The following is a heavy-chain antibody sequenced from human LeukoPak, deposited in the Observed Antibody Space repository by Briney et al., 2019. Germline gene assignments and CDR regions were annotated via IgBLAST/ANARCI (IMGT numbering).Heavy chain of an antibody. CDR2: INHSGST. J-gene: IGHJ4*02. CDR3: ARGAEAIYYYDSSGYYPSYYFDY. D-gene: IGHD3-22*01. V-gene: IGHV4-34*01. Sequence: SETLSLTCAVYGGSFSGYYWSWIRQPPGKGLEWIGEINHSGSTNYNPSLKSRVTISVDTSKNQFSLKLSSVTAADTAVYYCARGAEAIYYYDSSGYYPSYYFDYWGQGTLVTVSS. CDR1: GGSFSGYY.